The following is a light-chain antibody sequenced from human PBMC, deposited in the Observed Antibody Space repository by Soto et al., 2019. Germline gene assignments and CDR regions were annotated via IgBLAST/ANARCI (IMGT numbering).Light chain of an antibody. CDR3: SSFGASKV. V-gene: IGLV2-8*01. CDR1: SSDVGAYNY. CDR2: EVN. Sequence: QSALTQPPSASGSLGQSVTVSCTGSSSDVGAYNYVSWYQQHPGKAPKLIIYEVNKRPSGVSDRFSGSKSGNTASLTVSGLQAEDEADYYCSSFGASKVFGGGTKLT. J-gene: IGLJ2*01.